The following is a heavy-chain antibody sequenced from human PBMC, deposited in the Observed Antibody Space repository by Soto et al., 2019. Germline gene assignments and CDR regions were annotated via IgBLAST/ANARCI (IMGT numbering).Heavy chain of an antibody. CDR1: GYTFTKFH. V-gene: IGHV1-69*13. D-gene: IGHD6-13*01. CDR2: IIPIFGTA. J-gene: IGHJ5*02. Sequence: ASVKVSCKASGYTFTKFHIHWVRQAPGQGLEWMGGIIPIFGTANYAQKFQGRVTITADESTSTAYMELSSLRSEDTAVYYCARVYSSSWYVVDWFDPWGQGTLVTVSS. CDR3: ARVYSSSWYVVDWFDP.